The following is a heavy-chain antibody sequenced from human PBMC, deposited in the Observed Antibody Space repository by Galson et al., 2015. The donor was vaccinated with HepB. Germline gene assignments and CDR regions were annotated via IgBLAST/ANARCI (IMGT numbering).Heavy chain of an antibody. CDR1: TFIFSTYS. V-gene: IGHV3-48*04. CDR2: ISSSSSTI. CDR3: VFLRGRDLKPLDN. D-gene: IGHD5-24*01. Sequence: SLRLSCAASTFIFSTYSMNWVRQAPGQGLECVSYISSSSSTIYYADSVKGRFTISRDNAKSSLYLQMNSLRVEDTAVYYCVFLRGRDLKPLDNWGQGTLVTVSS. J-gene: IGHJ4*02.